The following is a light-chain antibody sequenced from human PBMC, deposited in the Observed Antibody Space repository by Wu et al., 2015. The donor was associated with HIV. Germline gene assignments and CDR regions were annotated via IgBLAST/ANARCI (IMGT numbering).Light chain of an antibody. Sequence: EIVMTQSPGTLSASPGDSVTLSCRASQSINNKLAWFLQKPGQAPRLVIYSVSVRASDTPLRVRGAGSGTNFTLTINNMQSEDFVTYYCQQYNDWPLTFGGEPRWR. CDR2: SVS. J-gene: IGKJ4*01. V-gene: IGKV3-15*01. CDR3: QQYNDWPLT. CDR1: QSINNK.